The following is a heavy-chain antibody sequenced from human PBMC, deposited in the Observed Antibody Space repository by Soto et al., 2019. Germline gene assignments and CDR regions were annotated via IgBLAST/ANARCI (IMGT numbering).Heavy chain of an antibody. V-gene: IGHV1-46*01. J-gene: IGHJ4*02. D-gene: IGHD1-26*01. CDR1: GYTFTSHD. Sequence: ASVKVSCKASGYTFTSHDINWVRQAPGQGLEWMGIINPSGGSTSYAQKFQGRVTMTRDTSTSTVYMELSSLRSEDTAVYYCARDAIVGVNDFDYWGQGTLVTVSS. CDR2: INPSGGST. CDR3: ARDAIVGVNDFDY.